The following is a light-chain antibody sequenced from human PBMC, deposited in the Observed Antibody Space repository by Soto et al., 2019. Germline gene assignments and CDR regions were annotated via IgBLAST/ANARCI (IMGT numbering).Light chain of an antibody. V-gene: IGKV3-20*01. CDR2: GAS. CDR3: QQYDTSPRT. CDR1: QSVSSNY. J-gene: IGKJ1*01. Sequence: EIVLTQSPGTLSLSPGERATLSCRASQSVSSNYLAWYQQKRGQAPRLLIYGASSRATGIPTRFSGSGSGTDFPHTISRLEPEDFAVYYCQQYDTSPRTFGQGTKVEI.